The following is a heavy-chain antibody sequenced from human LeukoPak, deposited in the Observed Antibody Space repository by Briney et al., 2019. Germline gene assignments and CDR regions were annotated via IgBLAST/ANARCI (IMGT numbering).Heavy chain of an antibody. Sequence: SETLSLTCTVFGDSISRSPYYWGWIRQPPGKGLEWIGSIYYSGSTSYSPSLKSRVTISVDTSKNQFSLKLRSVTAADTAVYYCARRDCSSTSCPFDYWGQGTLVTVSS. CDR2: IYYSGST. CDR3: ARRDCSSTSCPFDY. CDR1: GDSISRSPYY. V-gene: IGHV4-39*07. J-gene: IGHJ4*02. D-gene: IGHD2-2*01.